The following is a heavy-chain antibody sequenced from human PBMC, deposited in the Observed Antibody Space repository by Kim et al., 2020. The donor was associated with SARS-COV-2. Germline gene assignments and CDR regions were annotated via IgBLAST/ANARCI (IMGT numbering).Heavy chain of an antibody. CDR3: TRHINRNGDHAYDS. J-gene: IGHJ4*02. Sequence: GESLKISCKGSGYSFTNYWIAWVRQMPGKGLEWMGIIHCGGSEIRYSPSFQGQVSISVDRSISTAYLQWSSLKASDTAMYYCTRHINRNGDHAYDSWGQGILVTVSS. D-gene: IGHD4-17*01. CDR1: GYSFTNYW. V-gene: IGHV5-51*01. CDR2: IHCGGSEI.